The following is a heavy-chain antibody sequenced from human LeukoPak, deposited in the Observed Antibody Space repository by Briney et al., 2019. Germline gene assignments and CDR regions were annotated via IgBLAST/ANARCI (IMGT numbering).Heavy chain of an antibody. D-gene: IGHD3-10*01. CDR2: INQGGSEK. J-gene: IGHJ4*02. CDR1: GFTFSSYA. Sequence: GGSLRLSCAASGFTFSSYAMSWVRQAPGKGLEWVANINQGGSEKFYVDSVKGRFTISRDNAKNSLYLQMNSLRAEDTAVYYCARDAFASGSYNPFDNWGQGILVTVSS. CDR3: ARDAFASGSYNPFDN. V-gene: IGHV3-7*01.